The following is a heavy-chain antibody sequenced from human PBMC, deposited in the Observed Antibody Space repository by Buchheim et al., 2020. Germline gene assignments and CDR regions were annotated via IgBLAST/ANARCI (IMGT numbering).Heavy chain of an antibody. CDR3: ASSSGWQRTPFDY. CDR2: ISYDGSNK. V-gene: IGHV3-30-3*01. D-gene: IGHD6-19*01. CDR1: GFTFSSYA. J-gene: IGHJ4*02. Sequence: QVQLVESGGGVVQPGRSLRLSCAASGFTFSSYAMHWVRQAPGKGLVWVAVISYDGSNKYYADSVKGRFTISRDNSKNTLYLQMNSLRAEDTAVYYCASSSGWQRTPFDYWGQGTL.